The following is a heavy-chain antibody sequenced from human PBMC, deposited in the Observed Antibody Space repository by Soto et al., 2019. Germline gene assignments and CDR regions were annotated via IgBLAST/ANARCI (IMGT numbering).Heavy chain of an antibody. J-gene: IGHJ6*02. V-gene: IGHV3-73*01. CDR3: TRWDSTVTILAYYYGMDV. CDR2: IRSRADDYAT. D-gene: IGHD4-17*01. Sequence: EVQLVESGGGLVQPGGALKLSCAASGFTFSGSAIHWVRQASGKGLEWVGRIRSRADDYATAYAASVKGRFTISRDDSQNTAYLQMNSLKTEDTAMYYCTRWDSTVTILAYYYGMDVWGRGTTVTVSS. CDR1: GFTFSGSA.